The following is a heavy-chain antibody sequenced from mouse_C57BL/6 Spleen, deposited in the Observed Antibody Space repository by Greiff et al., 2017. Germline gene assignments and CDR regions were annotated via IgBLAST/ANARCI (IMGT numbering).Heavy chain of an antibody. J-gene: IGHJ1*03. CDR3: ARRHFDV. CDR2: IDPSDSYT. CDR1: GYTFTSYW. Sequence: VQLQQPGAELVMPGASVKLSCKASGYTFTSYWMHWVKQRPGQGLEWIGEIDPSDSYTNYNQKFKGKSTLTVDKSSSTAYMQLSSLTSEDSAVYYCARRHFDVWGTGTTVTVSS. V-gene: IGHV1-69*01.